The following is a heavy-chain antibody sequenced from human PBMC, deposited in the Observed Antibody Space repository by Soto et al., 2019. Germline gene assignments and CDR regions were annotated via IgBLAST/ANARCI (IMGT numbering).Heavy chain of an antibody. CDR3: ARDRLRYSGYGDAFDI. J-gene: IGHJ3*02. V-gene: IGHV3-33*01. CDR2: IWYDGSNK. Sequence: QVQLVESGGGVVQPGRSLRLSCAASGFTFSSYGMHWVRQAPGKGLEWVAVIWYDGSNKYYADSVKGRFTISRDNSKNTLYLQMNSLRAEDTAVYYCARDRLRYSGYGDAFDIWGQGTMVTASS. D-gene: IGHD5-12*01. CDR1: GFTFSSYG.